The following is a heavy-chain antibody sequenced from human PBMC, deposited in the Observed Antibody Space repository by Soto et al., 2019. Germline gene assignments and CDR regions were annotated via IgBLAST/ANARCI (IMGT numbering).Heavy chain of an antibody. CDR1: GFTFSSYG. Sequence: QVQLVESGGGVVQPGRSLRLSCAASGFTFSSYGMHWVRQAPGKGLEWVAVIWYDGSNKYYADSVKGRFTISRDNSKNTMYLQMNSLRAEDTAVYYCARDQQQRVFAGYFDYWGQGTLVTVSS. J-gene: IGHJ4*02. D-gene: IGHD6-13*01. V-gene: IGHV3-33*01. CDR3: ARDQQQRVFAGYFDY. CDR2: IWYDGSNK.